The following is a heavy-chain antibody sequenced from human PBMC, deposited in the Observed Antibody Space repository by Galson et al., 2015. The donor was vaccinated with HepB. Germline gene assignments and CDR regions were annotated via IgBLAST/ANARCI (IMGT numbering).Heavy chain of an antibody. CDR2: FDPEDGET. V-gene: IGHV1-24*01. D-gene: IGHD3-10*01. CDR3: ATYIWFGELNWFDP. J-gene: IGHJ5*02. CDR1: GYTLTELS. Sequence: SVKVSCKVSGYTLTELSMHWVRQAPGKGLEWMGGFDPEDGETIYAQKFQGRVTMTEDTSTDTAYMELSSLRSEDTAVYYCATYIWFGELNWFDPWGQGTLVTVSS.